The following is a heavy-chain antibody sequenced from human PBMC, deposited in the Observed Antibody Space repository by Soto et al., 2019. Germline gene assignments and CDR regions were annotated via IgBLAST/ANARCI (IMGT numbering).Heavy chain of an antibody. CDR1: GDSVSSDSYF. D-gene: IGHD1-26*01. CDR3: ARIIVGVSVDL. CDR2: ISYTGDT. J-gene: IGHJ5*02. Sequence: SETLSLTCTVSGDSVSSDSYFWTWIRQPPGKGLEWIAYISYTGDTNYNPSLKSRVTTSVDTSTNQFFLTLTSVTAADTAVYFCARIIVGVSVDLWGQGSLVTVSS. V-gene: IGHV4-61*01.